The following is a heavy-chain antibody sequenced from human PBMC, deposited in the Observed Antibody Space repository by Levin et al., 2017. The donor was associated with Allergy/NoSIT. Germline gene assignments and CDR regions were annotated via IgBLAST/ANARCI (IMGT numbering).Heavy chain of an antibody. CDR2: ISSTGSTI. CDR1: GFTFSSYE. CDR3: ARQLGNFWSGYNYFDY. V-gene: IGHV3-48*03. Sequence: GGSLRLSCAASGFTFSSYEMNWVRRAPGKGLEWVSYISSTGSTIYSADPVKGRFTISRDNAKNPLYLHMNSLRAEDTAVYYCARQLGNFWSGYNYFDYWGQGTLVTVSS. D-gene: IGHD3-3*01. J-gene: IGHJ4*02.